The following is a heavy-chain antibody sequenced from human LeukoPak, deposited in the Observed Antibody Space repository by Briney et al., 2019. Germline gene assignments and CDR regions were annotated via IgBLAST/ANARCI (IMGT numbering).Heavy chain of an antibody. CDR2: MNPNSGNT. CDR1: GYTFTSYD. J-gene: IGHJ3*02. Sequence: ASVKVSCKASGYTFTSYDIYWVRQATGQGLEWMGWMNPNSGNTGYAQKFQGRVTMTRNTSISTAYMELSSLRSEDTAVYYCASILVVTLSGAFDIWGQGTMVTVSS. CDR3: ASILVVTLSGAFDI. V-gene: IGHV1-8*01. D-gene: IGHD3-22*01.